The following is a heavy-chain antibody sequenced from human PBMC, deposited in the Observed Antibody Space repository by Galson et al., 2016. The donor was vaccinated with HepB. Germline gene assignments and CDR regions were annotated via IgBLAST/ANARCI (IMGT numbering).Heavy chain of an antibody. V-gene: IGHV4-59*01. CDR1: GDSINTYY. CDR2: MYYSGST. Sequence: SETLSLTCGVSGDSINTYYWNWIRQSPGKGLEWIGYMYYSGSTKYANSNPSLKSRLTISVDTSKNQSSLKLSSVTAADTAVYYCARGLYFGELTLDYWGQGTLVTVSS. J-gene: IGHJ4*02. CDR3: ARGLYFGELTLDY. D-gene: IGHD3-10*01.